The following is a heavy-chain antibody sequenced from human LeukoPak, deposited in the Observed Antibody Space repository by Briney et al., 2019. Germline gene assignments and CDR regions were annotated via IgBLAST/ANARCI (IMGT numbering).Heavy chain of an antibody. V-gene: IGHV3-7*02. Sequence: QPGGSLRLSCAASGFTFSTSWMSWVRQAPGKGLEWVANIKEDGSEGQYVDSVMGRFTVSRDNAKNSLYLQMNILRGDDTAVYYCAKYSGAYAIEDWGQGTLVTVSS. J-gene: IGHJ4*02. CDR1: GFTFSTSW. CDR2: IKEDGSEG. CDR3: AKYSGAYAIED. D-gene: IGHD4-17*01.